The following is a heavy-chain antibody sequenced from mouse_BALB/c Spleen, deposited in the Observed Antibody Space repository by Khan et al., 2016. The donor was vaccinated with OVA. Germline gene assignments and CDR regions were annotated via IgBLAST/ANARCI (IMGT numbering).Heavy chain of an antibody. D-gene: IGHD2-1*01. CDR1: GYSFTGYF. J-gene: IGHJ2*01. V-gene: IGHV1-37*01. CDR2: INPYTGDT. Sequence: MQLKQSGPELVKPGASVKISCKASGYSFTGYFMNWVKQSHGKSLEWIGRINPYTGDTFYNQKFKGKATLTVDKSSTTAHMELLSLTSEDSAVYDCGRSGVYGNLDYWGQGTTLTVSS. CDR3: GRSGVYGNLDY.